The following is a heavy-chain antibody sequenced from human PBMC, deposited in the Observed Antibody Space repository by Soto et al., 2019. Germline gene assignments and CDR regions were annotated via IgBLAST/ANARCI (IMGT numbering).Heavy chain of an antibody. CDR1: GFTFSSYG. V-gene: IGHV3-30*03. CDR3: LDYGEFSLVH. D-gene: IGHD4-17*01. Sequence: PGGSLRLSCAASGFTFSSYGMHWVRQAPGKGLEWVAVISYDGSNKYYADSVKGRFTISRDNSRNTLYLQMDSLKIEDTAIYYCLDYGEFSLVHWGQGTPVTVSS. CDR2: ISYDGSNK. J-gene: IGHJ5*02.